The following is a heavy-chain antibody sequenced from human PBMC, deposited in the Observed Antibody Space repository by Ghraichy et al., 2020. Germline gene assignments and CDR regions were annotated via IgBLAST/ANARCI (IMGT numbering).Heavy chain of an antibody. CDR3: ARLGAFSSSWYVGWFDP. Sequence: GESLNISCKGSGYSFTSYWISWVRQMPGKGLEWMGRIDPSDSYTNYSPSFQGHVTISADKSISTAYLQWSSLKASDTAMYYCARLGAFSSSWYVGWFDPWGQGTLVTVSS. CDR2: IDPSDSYT. V-gene: IGHV5-10-1*01. J-gene: IGHJ5*02. D-gene: IGHD6-13*01. CDR1: GYSFTSYW.